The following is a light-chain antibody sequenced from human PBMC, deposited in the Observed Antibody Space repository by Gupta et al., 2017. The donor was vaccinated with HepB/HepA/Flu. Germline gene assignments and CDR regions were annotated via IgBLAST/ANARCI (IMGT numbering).Light chain of an antibody. CDR2: GAS. CDR3: QQYGSSRVFT. V-gene: IGKV3-20*01. J-gene: IGKJ3*01. Sequence: EIVLTQSPGTLSLSPGERATLSCRASQSVSSSYLAWYQQKPGQAPRLLIYGASSRATGIPDRFSGSGYGTDFTLTISRREPEDFAVYYCQQYGSSRVFTFGHGTKVDIK. CDR1: QSVSSSY.